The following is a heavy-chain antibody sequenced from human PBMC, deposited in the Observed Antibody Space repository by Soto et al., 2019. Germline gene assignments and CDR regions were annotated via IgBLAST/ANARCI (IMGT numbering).Heavy chain of an antibody. CDR2: ITTYKGDT. CDR3: ARRIYYLDF. J-gene: IGHJ4*02. D-gene: IGHD3-3*02. V-gene: IGHV1-18*04. CDR1: GYTFTTYG. Sequence: ASVNFSCKASGYTFTTYGITWVRQAPGQGLEWMGYITTYKGDTNYAQKFQGRVTMTTDTSTSTAYMELRGLTSDDTAMYYCARRIYYLDFWGQGTPVTVSS.